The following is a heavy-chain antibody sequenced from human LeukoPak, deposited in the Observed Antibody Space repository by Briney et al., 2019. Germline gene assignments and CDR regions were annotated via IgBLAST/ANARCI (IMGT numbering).Heavy chain of an antibody. CDR2: IGRYSGDT. J-gene: IGHJ4*02. CDR3: AREGELNTVTPIFDS. V-gene: IGHV1-18*01. Sequence: GASVKVSCKTSGYTFSNYILSWVRQAPGQGLERMGWIGRYSGDTKYAQKFQGRVTMTTDTSTNTAYMQLRSLTSDDTAVYYCAREGELNTVTPIFDSWGQGTLVTVSS. CDR1: GYTFSNYI. D-gene: IGHD4-17*01.